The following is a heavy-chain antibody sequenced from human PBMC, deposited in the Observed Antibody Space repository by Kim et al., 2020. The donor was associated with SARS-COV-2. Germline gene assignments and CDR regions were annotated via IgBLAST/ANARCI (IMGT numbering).Heavy chain of an antibody. CDR3: ARGRDSIVLMVYLCY. J-gene: IGHJ4*02. V-gene: IGHV3-21*01. Sequence: GGSLRLSCAASGFTFSSYSMNWVRQAPGKGLEWVSSISSSSSYIYYADSVKGRFTISRDNAKNSLYLQMNSLRAEDTAVYYCARGRDSIVLMVYLCYWGQGTLVTVSS. CDR2: ISSSSSYI. D-gene: IGHD2-8*01. CDR1: GFTFSSYS.